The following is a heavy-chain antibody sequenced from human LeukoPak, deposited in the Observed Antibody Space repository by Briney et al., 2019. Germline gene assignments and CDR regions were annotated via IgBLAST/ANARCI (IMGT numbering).Heavy chain of an antibody. V-gene: IGHV4-59*01. J-gene: IGHJ4*02. CDR1: GGSISSYY. D-gene: IGHD2-15*01. CDR2: IYYSGST. CDR3: ARRPLHCSGGSCYSSSYFDY. Sequence: SETLSLTCTVSGGSISSYYWSWIRQPPGKGLEWIGYIYYSGSTNYNPSLKSRVTISVDTSKNQFSLKLSSVTAADTAVYYCARRPLHCSGGSCYSSSYFDYWGQGTLVTVSS.